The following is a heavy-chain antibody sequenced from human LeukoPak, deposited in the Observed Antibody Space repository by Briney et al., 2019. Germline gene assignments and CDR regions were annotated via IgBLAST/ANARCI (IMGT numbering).Heavy chain of an antibody. Sequence: PGGSLRLSSTASGFTFTSYAMHWVRQAPGKGLEYVSAISSNGGSTYYANSVKGRFTISRDNSKNTLYLQMGSLRAEDMAVYYCARTSGSYAGRYQFWGQGTLVTVSS. CDR1: GFTFTSYA. CDR2: ISSNGGST. D-gene: IGHD1-26*01. V-gene: IGHV3-64*01. J-gene: IGHJ4*02. CDR3: ARTSGSYAGRYQF.